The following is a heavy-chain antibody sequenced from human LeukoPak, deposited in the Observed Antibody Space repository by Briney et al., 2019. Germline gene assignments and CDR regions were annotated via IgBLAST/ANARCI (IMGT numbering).Heavy chain of an antibody. D-gene: IGHD6-19*01. V-gene: IGHV3-23*01. CDR3: AMVADYYYYGMDV. CDR1: GLTFSSYA. J-gene: IGHJ6*02. CDR2: ISGSGGST. Sequence: GGSLRLSCAASGLTFSSYAMSWVRQAPGKGLEWVSAISGSGGSTYYADSVKGRFTISRDNSKNTLYLQMNSLRAEDTVVYYCAMVADYYYYGMDVWGQGTTVTVSS.